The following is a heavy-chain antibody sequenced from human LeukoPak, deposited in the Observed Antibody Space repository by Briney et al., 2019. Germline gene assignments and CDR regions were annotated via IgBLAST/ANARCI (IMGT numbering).Heavy chain of an antibody. J-gene: IGHJ4*02. CDR2: ISAYNGNT. Sequence: ASVKVSCKASGYTFTSYGISWVRQAPGQGLEWMGWISAYNGNTNYAQKLQGRVTITRNTSISTAYMELSSLRSEDTAVYYCARPTYYDFWSGYYFFDYWGQGTLVTVSS. D-gene: IGHD3-3*01. CDR1: GYTFTSYG. V-gene: IGHV1-18*01. CDR3: ARPTYYDFWSGYYFFDY.